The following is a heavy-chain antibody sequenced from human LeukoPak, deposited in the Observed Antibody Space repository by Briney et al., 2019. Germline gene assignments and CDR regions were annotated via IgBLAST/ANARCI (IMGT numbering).Heavy chain of an antibody. D-gene: IGHD2/OR15-2a*01. CDR1: GYTFTGYY. Sequence: ASVKVSCKASGYTFTGYYMHWVRQAPGQGLEWMGWINPNSGGTNYAQKFQGRVTMTRDTSISTAYMELSRLRSDDTAVYYCARHHDYLEGFDYWGQGTLVTASS. V-gene: IGHV1-2*02. CDR3: ARHHDYLEGFDY. J-gene: IGHJ4*02. CDR2: INPNSGGT.